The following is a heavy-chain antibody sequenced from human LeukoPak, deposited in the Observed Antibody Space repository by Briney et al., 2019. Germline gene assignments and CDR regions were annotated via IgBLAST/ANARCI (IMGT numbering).Heavy chain of an antibody. CDR1: GFTFSSYA. D-gene: IGHD2-2*02. Sequence: PGGSLRLSCAASGFTFSSYAMHWVRQAPGKGLEWVAVISYDGSNKYYADSVKGRFTISRDNSKNTLYLQMNSLRAEDTAVHYCARGCSTSCYTVVYWGQGTLVTVSS. V-gene: IGHV3-30*01. J-gene: IGHJ4*02. CDR2: ISYDGSNK. CDR3: ARGCSTSCYTVVY.